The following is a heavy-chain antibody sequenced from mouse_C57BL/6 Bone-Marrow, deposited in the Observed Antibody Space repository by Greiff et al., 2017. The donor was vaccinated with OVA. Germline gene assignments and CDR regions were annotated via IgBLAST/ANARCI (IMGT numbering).Heavy chain of an antibody. CDR3: ARGYYGSSYYYYAMDY. D-gene: IGHD1-1*01. Sequence: VQLQQSGPELVKPGASVKIPCKASGYTFTDYNMDWVKQSHGKSLEWIGDINPNNGGTIYNQKFKGKATLTVDKSSSTAYMELRSLTSEDTAVCYCARGYYGSSYYYYAMDYWGQGTSVTVSS. J-gene: IGHJ4*01. CDR1: GYTFTDYN. V-gene: IGHV1-18*01. CDR2: INPNNGGT.